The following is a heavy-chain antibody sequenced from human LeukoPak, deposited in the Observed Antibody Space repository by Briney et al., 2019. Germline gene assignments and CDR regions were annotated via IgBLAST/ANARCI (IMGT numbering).Heavy chain of an antibody. J-gene: IGHJ4*02. D-gene: IGHD5-18*01. Sequence: ASVKVSCKASGYTFTGYYMHWVRQAPGQGLEWMGWINLNSGGTNYAQKFQGRVTMTRDTSISTAYMELSRLRSDDTAVYYCARYGTAMVNFDYWGQGTLVTVSS. CDR1: GYTFTGYY. CDR2: INLNSGGT. V-gene: IGHV1-2*02. CDR3: ARYGTAMVNFDY.